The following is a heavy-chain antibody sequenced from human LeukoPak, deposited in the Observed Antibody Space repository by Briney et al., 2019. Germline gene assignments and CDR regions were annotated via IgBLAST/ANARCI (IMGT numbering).Heavy chain of an antibody. CDR2: MNPNSGNA. D-gene: IGHD2-15*01. J-gene: IGHJ4*02. V-gene: IGHV1-8*01. CDR1: GYTFTSYD. Sequence: ASVKVSCKASGYTFTSYDINWVRQATGQALEWMGWMNPNSGNAGYAQKFQGRVTMTRNTSISTAYMELSSLRSEDTAVYYCARGVPASIVVVVAATGTLDYWGQGTLVTVSS. CDR3: ARGVPASIVVVVAATGTLDY.